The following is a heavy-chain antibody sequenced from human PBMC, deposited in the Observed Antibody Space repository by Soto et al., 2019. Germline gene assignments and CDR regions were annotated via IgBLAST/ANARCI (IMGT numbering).Heavy chain of an antibody. D-gene: IGHD5-18*01. Sequence: GGSLRLSCTASGFTFGDYAMSWFRQAPGKGLEWVGFIRSKAYGGTTEYAASVKGRFTISRDDSKSIAYLQMNSLKTEDTAVYYCTRDGQPPAPYYYYYYGMDVWGQGTTVTVSS. V-gene: IGHV3-49*03. CDR1: GFTFGDYA. J-gene: IGHJ6*02. CDR3: TRDGQPPAPYYYYYYGMDV. CDR2: IRSKAYGGTT.